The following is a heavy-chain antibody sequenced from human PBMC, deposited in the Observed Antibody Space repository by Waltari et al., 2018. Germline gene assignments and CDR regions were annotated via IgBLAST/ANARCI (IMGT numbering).Heavy chain of an antibody. CDR2: ISFDGSNK. Sequence: QVQLVESGGGVVEPGRSVRLSCAASGFTFSGYAMHGVRQAPGKGLEWVAVISFDGSNKYYADSVKGRFTISRDNSKNTLYLQMNSLRAEDTAVYYCARDTVDSGYVGFYFDYWGQGTLVTVSS. CDR1: GFTFSGYA. V-gene: IGHV3-30-3*01. J-gene: IGHJ4*02. CDR3: ARDTVDSGYVGFYFDY. D-gene: IGHD5-12*01.